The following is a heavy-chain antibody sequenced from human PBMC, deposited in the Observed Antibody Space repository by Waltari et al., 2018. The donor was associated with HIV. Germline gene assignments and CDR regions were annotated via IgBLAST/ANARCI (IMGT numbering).Heavy chain of an antibody. Sequence: QVQLQESGPGLAKPSETLSLTCTVSGGSVSSGSYYWSWIRQPPGTGLEWIGYIYNSGRTNYTPSLKSRVTISVDTSMHQFSLKLSSVTAADTAVYYCARRGTGGRAFDIWGQGTMVTVSS. D-gene: IGHD7-27*01. V-gene: IGHV4-61*01. CDR3: ARRGTGGRAFDI. J-gene: IGHJ3*02. CDR1: GGSVSSGSYY. CDR2: IYNSGRT.